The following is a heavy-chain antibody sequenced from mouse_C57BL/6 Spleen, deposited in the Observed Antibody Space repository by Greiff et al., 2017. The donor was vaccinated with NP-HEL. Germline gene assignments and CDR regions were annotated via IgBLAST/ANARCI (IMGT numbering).Heavy chain of an antibody. CDR3: AALGAWFAY. Sequence: QVQLQQSGPELVKPGASVKISCKASGYAFSSSWMNWVKQRPGKGLEWIGRIYPGDGDTNYNGKCKGKATLTADKSSSTAYMQLSSLTSEDSAVYFCAALGAWFAYWGQGTLVTVSA. CDR2: IYPGDGDT. CDR1: GYAFSSSW. J-gene: IGHJ3*01. D-gene: IGHD1-2*01. V-gene: IGHV1-82*01.